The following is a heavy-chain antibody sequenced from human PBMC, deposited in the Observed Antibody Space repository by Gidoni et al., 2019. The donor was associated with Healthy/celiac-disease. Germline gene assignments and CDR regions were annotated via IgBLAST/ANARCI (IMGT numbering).Heavy chain of an antibody. J-gene: IGHJ4*02. D-gene: IGHD6-13*01. V-gene: IGHV3-21*01. CDR3: ARDWGIAAAGKTDDRGCY. CDR2: ISSSSSYI. CDR1: GFTFSSYS. Sequence: EVQLVESGGGLVKPGGSLRLSCAASGFTFSSYSMNWVRQAPGKGLEWVSSISSSSSYIYYADAVKGRFTISRDNAKNSLYLQMNSLRAEDTAVDYCARDWGIAAAGKTDDRGCYWGQGTLVTVSS.